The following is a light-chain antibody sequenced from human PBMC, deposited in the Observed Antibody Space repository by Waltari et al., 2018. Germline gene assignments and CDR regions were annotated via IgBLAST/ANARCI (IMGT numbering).Light chain of an antibody. Sequence: IQLTQSPSSLSASVGDRVNITCRASQGISSYLAWSQQKPGKAPNLLIYAASTLQSGVPSRFSGSGSGTDFTLTISSLQPEDFATYYCQQLNSYLTFGQGTRL. J-gene: IGKJ5*01. CDR1: QGISSY. CDR2: AAS. CDR3: QQLNSYLT. V-gene: IGKV1-9*01.